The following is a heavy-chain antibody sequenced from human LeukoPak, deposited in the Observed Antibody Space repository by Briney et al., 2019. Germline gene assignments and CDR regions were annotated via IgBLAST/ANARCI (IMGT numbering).Heavy chain of an antibody. V-gene: IGHV4-59*12. Sequence: PSETLSLTCTVSGGSISSYYWSWIRQPPGKGLEWIGYIYYSGSTNYNPSLKSRVTMSVDTSKNQFSLKLTSVTAADTAVYYCATSGSYFLYWGRGTLVTVPS. CDR2: IYYSGST. J-gene: IGHJ4*02. CDR1: GGSISSYY. D-gene: IGHD1-26*01. CDR3: ATSGSYFLY.